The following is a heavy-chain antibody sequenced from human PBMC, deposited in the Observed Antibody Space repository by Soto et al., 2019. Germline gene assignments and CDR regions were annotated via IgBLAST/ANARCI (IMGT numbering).Heavy chain of an antibody. D-gene: IGHD3-10*01. CDR3: AKSRGSGSYFNPSAAFDC. CDR1: GFTFSSYA. V-gene: IGHV3-23*01. CDR2: ISGSGGGT. J-gene: IGHJ3*01. Sequence: EVQLLDSGGGLVQPGGSLRLSCAASGFTFSSYAMSWVRQAPGKGLEWVSSISGSGGGTYYADSVKGRFTISRDNSKNTLSLQMNSVRAEDTAVYYCAKSRGSGSYFNPSAAFDCWGQGTMVTVSS.